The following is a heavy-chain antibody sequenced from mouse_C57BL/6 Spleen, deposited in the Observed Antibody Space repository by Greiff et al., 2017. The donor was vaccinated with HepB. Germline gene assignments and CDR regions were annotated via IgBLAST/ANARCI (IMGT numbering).Heavy chain of an antibody. J-gene: IGHJ1*03. CDR2: INPSSGYT. CDR3: EREGYWYFDV. CDR1: GYTFTSYT. V-gene: IGHV1-4*01. Sequence: QVQLQQSGAELASPGASVKMSCKASGYTFTSYTMHWVKQRPGQGLEWIGYINPSSGYTKYNQKFKDKATLTADKSSSTAYMQLSSLTSEDSAVYYCEREGYWYFDVWGTGTTVTVSS.